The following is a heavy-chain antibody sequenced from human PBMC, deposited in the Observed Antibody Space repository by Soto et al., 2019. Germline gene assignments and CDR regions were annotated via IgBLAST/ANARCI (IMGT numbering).Heavy chain of an antibody. CDR3: TRDLRHSSSWYYYYYGMDV. J-gene: IGHJ6*02. CDR2: IRSKAYGGTT. CDR1: GFSVGDYA. V-gene: IGHV3-49*03. Sequence: GSLRISCTACGFSVGDYAMSWFRQAPGKGLEWVGFIRSKAYGGTTEYAASVKGRFTISRDDSKSIAYLQMNSLKTEDTAVYYCTRDLRHSSSWYYYYYGMDVWGQGTTVTVSS. D-gene: IGHD6-13*01.